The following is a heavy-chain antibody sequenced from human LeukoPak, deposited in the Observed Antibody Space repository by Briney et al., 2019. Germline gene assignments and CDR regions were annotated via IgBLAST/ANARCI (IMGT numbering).Heavy chain of an antibody. CDR3: AKQLGYCTNGVCRDTYFDY. J-gene: IGHJ4*02. V-gene: IGHV3-21*01. Sequence: TGGSLRLSCAASGFTFSSYSMNWVRQAPGKGLEWVSSISSSSSYIYYADSVKGRFTISRDNAKNSLYLQMNSLRAEDTAVYYCAKQLGYCTNGVCRDTYFDYWGQGTLVTVSS. CDR2: ISSSSSYI. CDR1: GFTFSSYS. D-gene: IGHD2-8*01.